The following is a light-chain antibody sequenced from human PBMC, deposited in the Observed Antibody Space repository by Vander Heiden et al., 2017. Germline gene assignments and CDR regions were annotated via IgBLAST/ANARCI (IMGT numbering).Light chain of an antibody. CDR2: RAS. J-gene: IGKJ1*01. CDR1: EHISRW. V-gene: IGKV1-5*03. Sequence: DIQMTQSPSTMSASVGDRVTITCRANEHISRWLAWYQQKPGKAPKLLIYRASSLESGVPSRFSGSGSGTEFTLTISSLQPDDLATYYCQQYDRGRTFGKGTKVEVK. CDR3: QQYDRGRT.